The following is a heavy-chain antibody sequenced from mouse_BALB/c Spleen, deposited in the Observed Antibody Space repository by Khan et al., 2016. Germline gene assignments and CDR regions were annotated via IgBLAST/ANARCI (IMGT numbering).Heavy chain of an antibody. J-gene: IGHJ4*01. V-gene: IGHV5-6-3*01. D-gene: IGHD1-1*01. CDR1: GSTFSGYA. Sequence: EVELVESGGGLVQPGGSLNLSCAASGSTFSGYARFWVARPPDRGRGLVATFNSNGGGPYYQARVRGGFTISRDNAKNTLYLQMSSLKSEDTAMYYCARTFTTVVPAMDYWGQGTSVTVSS. CDR3: ARTFTTVVPAMDY. CDR2: FNSNGGGP.